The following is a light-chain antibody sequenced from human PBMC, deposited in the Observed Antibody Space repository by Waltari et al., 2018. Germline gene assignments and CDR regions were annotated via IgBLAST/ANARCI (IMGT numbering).Light chain of an antibody. CDR3: SSYTSSSTLA. CDR2: DVS. J-gene: IGLJ2*01. Sequence: QSALTQPASVSGSPEQSITISCTGTSGDVGRYKYVSWYKQHPGKAPKLMIYDVSNRPSGVSARFSGSKSVNTASLTISGLQAEDEADYYCSSYTSSSTLAFGGGTKLTVL. V-gene: IGLV2-14*03. CDR1: SGDVGRYKY.